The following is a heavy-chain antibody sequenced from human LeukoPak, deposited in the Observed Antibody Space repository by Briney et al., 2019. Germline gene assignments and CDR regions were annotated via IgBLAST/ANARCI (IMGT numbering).Heavy chain of an antibody. CDR2: ISWNSGSI. CDR3: AKDIEYYDSSGSLDY. V-gene: IGHV3-9*01. Sequence: GRSLRLSCAASGFTFDDYAMHWVRHAPGKGLEWVSGISWNSGSIGYADSVKGRFTISRDNAKNSLYLQMNSLRAEDTALYYCAKDIEYYDSSGSLDYWGQGTLVTVSS. D-gene: IGHD3-22*01. CDR1: GFTFDDYA. J-gene: IGHJ4*02.